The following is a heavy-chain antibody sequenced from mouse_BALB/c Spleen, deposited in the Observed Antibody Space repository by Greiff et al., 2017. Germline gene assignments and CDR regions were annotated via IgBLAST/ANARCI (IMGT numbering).Heavy chain of an antibody. D-gene: IGHD2-1*01. CDR3: ARGGYYGNSYAMDY. CDR2: ISNGGGST. J-gene: IGHJ4*01. Sequence: EVKLVESGGGLVQPGGSLKLSCAASGFTFSSYTMSWVRQTPEKRLEWVAYISNGGGSTYYPDTVKGRFTISRDNAKNTLYLQMSSLKSEDTAMYYCARGGYYGNSYAMDYWGQGTSVTVSS. V-gene: IGHV5-12-2*01. CDR1: GFTFSSYT.